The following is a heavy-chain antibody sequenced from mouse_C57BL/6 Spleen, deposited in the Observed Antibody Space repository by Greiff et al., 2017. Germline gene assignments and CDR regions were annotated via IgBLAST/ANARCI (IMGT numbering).Heavy chain of an antibody. V-gene: IGHV5-6*01. Sequence: EVNLVESGGDLVKPGGSLKLSCAASGFTFSSYGMSWVRQTPDKRLEWVATISSGGSYTYYPDSVKGRFTISRDNAKNTLYLQMSSLKSEDTAMYYCARALPLYYFDYWGQGTTLTVSS. CDR1: GFTFSSYG. CDR3: ARALPLYYFDY. J-gene: IGHJ2*01. CDR2: ISSGGSYT. D-gene: IGHD5-5*01.